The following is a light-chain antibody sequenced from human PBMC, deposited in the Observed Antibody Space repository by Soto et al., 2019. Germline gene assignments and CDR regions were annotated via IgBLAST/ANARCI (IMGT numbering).Light chain of an antibody. Sequence: QSALTHPASVSGSPGQSLAISCTGVRTDGYAYVPWYQQHPAQAPQLIIYVAYNRPSGVSLRFSGSKSGDTASLTISGFQAEDEADHYCTSYTSSTPFYAFGTGTKATVL. CDR1: RTDGYAY. CDR3: TSYTSSTPFYA. V-gene: IGLV2-14*03. CDR2: VAY. J-gene: IGLJ1*01.